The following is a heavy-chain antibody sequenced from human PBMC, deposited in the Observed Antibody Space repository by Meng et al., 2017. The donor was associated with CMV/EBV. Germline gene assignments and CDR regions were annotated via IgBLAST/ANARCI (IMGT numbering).Heavy chain of an antibody. CDR2: ISGSGGNT. CDR3: AKSRGSSYFDL. J-gene: IGHJ2*01. V-gene: IGHV3-23*01. D-gene: IGHD2-15*01. CDR1: GFTFRSYG. Sequence: LSCAASGFTFRSYGMSWVRQAPGKGLEWVSAISGSGGNTYYADSVKGRFTISRDNSKNTLSLQMSSLRAEDTAVYYCAKSRGSSYFDLWGRGTLVTVSS.